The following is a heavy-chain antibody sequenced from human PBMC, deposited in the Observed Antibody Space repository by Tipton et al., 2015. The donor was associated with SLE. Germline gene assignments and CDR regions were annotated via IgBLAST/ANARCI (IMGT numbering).Heavy chain of an antibody. J-gene: IGHJ3*01. CDR2: MSYSGRT. D-gene: IGHD1-1*01. V-gene: IGHV4-39*01. Sequence: TLSLTCTVSGVSFSSYYWSWIRQSPGKGLEWIASMSYSGRTYYNPSLKSRVTISVDSSKNHFSLNLSSVTAADTAVYFCARHDDTGKHVTAFDVWGQGTMVTVSS. CDR3: ARHDDTGKHVTAFDV. CDR1: GVSFSSYY.